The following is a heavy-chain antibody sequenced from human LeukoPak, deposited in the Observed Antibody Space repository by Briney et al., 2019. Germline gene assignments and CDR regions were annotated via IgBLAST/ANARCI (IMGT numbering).Heavy chain of an antibody. CDR3: AKVVVGDDFWSGYYSDY. Sequence: GGSLRLSCAASGFTFSSYSMNWVRQAPGKGLEWVSYISSSSSTIYYADSVKGRFTISRDNAKNSLYLQMNSLRAEDTAVYYCAKVVVGDDFWSGYYSDYWGQGTLVTVSS. CDR1: GFTFSSYS. V-gene: IGHV3-48*01. CDR2: ISSSSSTI. D-gene: IGHD3-3*01. J-gene: IGHJ4*02.